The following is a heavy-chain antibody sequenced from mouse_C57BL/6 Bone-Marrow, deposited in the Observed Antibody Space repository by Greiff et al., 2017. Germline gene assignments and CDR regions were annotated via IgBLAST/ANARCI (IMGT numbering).Heavy chain of an antibody. J-gene: IGHJ3*01. D-gene: IGHD1-1*01. CDR3: ARLRVYYYGSSFAWFAY. CDR2: IYPRSGNT. Sequence: QVQLKESGAELARPGASVKLSCKASGYTFTSYGISWVKQRTGQGLEWIGEIYPRSGNTYYNEKFKGKATLTADKSSSTAYMELRSLTSEDSAVYFCARLRVYYYGSSFAWFAYWGQGTLVTVSA. CDR1: GYTFTSYG. V-gene: IGHV1-81*01.